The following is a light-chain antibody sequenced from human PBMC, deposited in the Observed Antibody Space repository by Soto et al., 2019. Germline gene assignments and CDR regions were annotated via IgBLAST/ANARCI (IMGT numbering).Light chain of an antibody. CDR1: RSVKTN. CDR3: QQSYSTPWT. J-gene: IGKJ1*01. Sequence: EIVMTQSPATLSVSPGERATLSCRASRSVKTNLAWYQQNPGQAPRLLIYGASTRATNVSARFSGSGSGTEFTLTISSLQPEDFATYYCQQSYSTPWTFGQGTKVDIK. CDR2: GAS. V-gene: IGKV3-15*01.